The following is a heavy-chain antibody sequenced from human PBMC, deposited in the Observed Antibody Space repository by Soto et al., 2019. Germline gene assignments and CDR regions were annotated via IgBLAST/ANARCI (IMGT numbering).Heavy chain of an antibody. Sequence: EVQLVESGGGLVKPGGSLRLSCAASGFTFSSYSMNWVRQAPGKGLEWVSSISSSSSYIYYADSVKGRFTISRDNAKNSLYLQMNSLRAEDTAVYYCARDLIAESSSSDYWGQGTLVTVSS. D-gene: IGHD6-13*01. J-gene: IGHJ4*02. CDR3: ARDLIAESSSSDY. CDR1: GFTFSSYS. CDR2: ISSSSSYI. V-gene: IGHV3-21*01.